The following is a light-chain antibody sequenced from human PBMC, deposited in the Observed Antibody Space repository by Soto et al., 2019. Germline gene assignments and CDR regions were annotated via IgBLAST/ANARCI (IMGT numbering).Light chain of an antibody. Sequence: EIVLTQSPGTLSLSPGERATLSCRASQSVSNSYLAWYQQKPGQPPRLLIYAASTRASAIPDRFSGSGSGTDFTLTISRLQPEDFALYYCQQYGDSPFTFGPGTRVDVK. CDR1: QSVSNSY. V-gene: IGKV3-20*01. CDR3: QQYGDSPFT. J-gene: IGKJ3*01. CDR2: AAS.